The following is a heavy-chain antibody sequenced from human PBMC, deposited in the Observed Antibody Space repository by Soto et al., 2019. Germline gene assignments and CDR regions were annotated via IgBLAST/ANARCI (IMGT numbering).Heavy chain of an antibody. CDR2: INAGNGNT. D-gene: IGHD2-2*02. CDR1: GYTFTSYA. V-gene: IGHV1-3*01. Sequence: QVQLVQSGAEVKKPGASVKVSCKASGYTFTSYAMHWVRQAPGQRLEWMGWINAGNGNTKYSQKFQGRVTITRDTSASTAYIELSSLRPEDTAVYYCARDRGYCSSTSCYKYGMDVWGQGTTVTVSS. J-gene: IGHJ6*02. CDR3: ARDRGYCSSTSCYKYGMDV.